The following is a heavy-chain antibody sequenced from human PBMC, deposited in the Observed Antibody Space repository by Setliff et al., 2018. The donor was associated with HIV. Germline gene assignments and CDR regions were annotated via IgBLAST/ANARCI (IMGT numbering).Heavy chain of an antibody. Sequence: GGSLRLSCAASGFAFSTYAMSWVREAPGKGLEWVSAISDSGGGTYYADSVKGRFTVSRDNSKYTLYLQMNSLRVEDTAVYYCAKDKGSGWFDYWGQGTLVTVSS. J-gene: IGHJ4*02. CDR2: ISDSGGGT. V-gene: IGHV3-23*01. D-gene: IGHD6-19*01. CDR3: AKDKGSGWFDY. CDR1: GFAFSTYA.